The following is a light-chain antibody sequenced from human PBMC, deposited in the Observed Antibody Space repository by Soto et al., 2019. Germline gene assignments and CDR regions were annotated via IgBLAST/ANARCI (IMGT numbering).Light chain of an antibody. Sequence: MTQSPATLSVSPGERVTLSCRASQGISSYLAWYQQKPGKAPKLLIYAASTLQSGVPSRFSGSGSGTDFTLTISCLQSEDFATYYCQQYYSYPRTFGQGTKVDIK. J-gene: IGKJ1*01. V-gene: IGKV1-8*01. CDR1: QGISSY. CDR2: AAS. CDR3: QQYYSYPRT.